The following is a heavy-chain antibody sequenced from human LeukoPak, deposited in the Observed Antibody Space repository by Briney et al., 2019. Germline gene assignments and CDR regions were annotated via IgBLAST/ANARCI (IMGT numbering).Heavy chain of an antibody. CDR1: GGSISSDNYQ. Sequence: SQTLSLTCTVSGGSISSDNYQWSWIRQPPGKGLEWIGYVNYSGSTYYSPSLKSRVTISVDTSKNQFFLKLSSVTAADTAVYYCARYGSGSTWFDPWGQGTLVTVSS. J-gene: IGHJ5*02. D-gene: IGHD3-10*01. CDR2: VNYSGST. V-gene: IGHV4-30-4*01. CDR3: ARYGSGSTWFDP.